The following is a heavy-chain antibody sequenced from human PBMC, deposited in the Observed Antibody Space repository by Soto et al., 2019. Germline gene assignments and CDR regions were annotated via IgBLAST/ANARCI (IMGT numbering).Heavy chain of an antibody. D-gene: IGHD3-3*01. CDR2: INPSGGST. Sequence: ASVKVSCKASGYTFTNYGISWVRQAPGQGLEWMGIINPSGGSTSYAQKFQGRVTMTRDTSTSTVYMELSSLRSEDTAVYYCARADTIFGVVMSYYFDYWGQGTLVTVSS. J-gene: IGHJ4*02. V-gene: IGHV1-46*01. CDR3: ARADTIFGVVMSYYFDY. CDR1: GYTFTNYG.